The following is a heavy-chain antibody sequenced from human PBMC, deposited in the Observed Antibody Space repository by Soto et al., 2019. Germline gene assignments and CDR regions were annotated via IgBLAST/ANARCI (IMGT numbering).Heavy chain of an antibody. Sequence: SGATLFSPTHTLTLTCTFSGCALNTTAVGLVWIRGPPGNALECLALIYWDNDKRYNPYLKTRLTITKDTSKNQVVLKMNNMDTVDTATYFCAHREGDAYAWGSYKDDFDIWGQGTLVTVSS. CDR1: GCALNTTAVG. CDR2: IYWDNDK. J-gene: IGHJ4*03. D-gene: IGHD3-16*01. CDR3: AHREGDAYAWGSYKDDFDI. V-gene: IGHV2-5*02.